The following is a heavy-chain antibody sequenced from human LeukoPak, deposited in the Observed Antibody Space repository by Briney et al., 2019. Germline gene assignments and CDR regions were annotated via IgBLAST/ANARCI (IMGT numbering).Heavy chain of an antibody. Sequence: ASVKVSCKASGYTFTSYGISWVRQAPGQGLEWMGWISAYNGNTNYAQKLQGRVTMTTDTSTSTAYMELRSLRSDDTAVYYCASEGMVRGVITSVAYWGQGTLVTVSS. CDR1: GYTFTSYG. J-gene: IGHJ4*02. D-gene: IGHD3-10*01. V-gene: IGHV1-18*01. CDR3: ASEGMVRGVITSVAY. CDR2: ISAYNGNT.